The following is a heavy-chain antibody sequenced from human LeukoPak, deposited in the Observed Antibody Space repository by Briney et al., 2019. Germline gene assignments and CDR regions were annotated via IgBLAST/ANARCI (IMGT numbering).Heavy chain of an antibody. Sequence: SSQTLSLTCTVSGGSISSGSYYWNWIRQPAGKALEWIGRIYTSGSTNYNPSLKSRVTISVDTSKNQLYLKLNSVTAADTAVYYCARVAVAGYMDGWGKGTTVTVSS. CDR3: ARVAVAGYMDG. CDR2: IYTSGST. J-gene: IGHJ6*03. CDR1: GGSISSGSYY. V-gene: IGHV4-61*02. D-gene: IGHD6-19*01.